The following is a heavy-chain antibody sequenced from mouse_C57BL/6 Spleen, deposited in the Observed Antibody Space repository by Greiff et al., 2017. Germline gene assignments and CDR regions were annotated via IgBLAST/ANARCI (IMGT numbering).Heavy chain of an antibody. V-gene: IGHV1-19*01. CDR3: ARSRAAQATYYFDY. CDR2: INPYNGGT. D-gene: IGHD3-2*02. CDR1: GYTFTDYY. J-gene: IGHJ2*01. Sequence: EVQLQQSGPVLVKPGASVKMSCKASGYTFTDYYMNWVKQSHGKSLEWIGVINPYNGGTSYNQKFKGKATLTVDKSSSTAYMELNSLTSEDSAVYYCARSRAAQATYYFDYWGQGTTLTVSS.